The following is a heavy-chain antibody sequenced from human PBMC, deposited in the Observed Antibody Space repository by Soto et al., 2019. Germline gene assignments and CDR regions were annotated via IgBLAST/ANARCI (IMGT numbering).Heavy chain of an antibody. V-gene: IGHV3-23*01. CDR3: AKINYDILTGYSAGLDV. Sequence: PGGSLRLSCTTSGLTFRNHAMSWVRQAPGKGLEWVSTTSGSGGSRYYADSVKGRFTISRDNSRNTLYLQMNSLRAEDTAVYYCAKINYDILTGYSAGLDVWGQGTTVTVSS. J-gene: IGHJ6*02. D-gene: IGHD3-9*01. CDR2: TSGSGGSR. CDR1: GLTFRNHA.